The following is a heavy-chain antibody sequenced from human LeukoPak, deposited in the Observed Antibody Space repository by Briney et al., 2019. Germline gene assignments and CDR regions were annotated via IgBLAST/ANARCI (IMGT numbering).Heavy chain of an antibody. CDR2: VSGSGASP. V-gene: IGHV3-23*01. CDR1: GIMFGNYA. J-gene: IGHJ4*02. D-gene: IGHD2-2*02. Sequence: GGSLRLSCAASGIMFGNYAINWVRQAPGKGMEWVSVVSGSGASPHYADSVKGRFTISRDNSKNSLYLQMNSLRAEDTAVYYCAKDPSHCSSASCYMDDYWGQGTLVTVSS. CDR3: AKDPSHCSSASCYMDDY.